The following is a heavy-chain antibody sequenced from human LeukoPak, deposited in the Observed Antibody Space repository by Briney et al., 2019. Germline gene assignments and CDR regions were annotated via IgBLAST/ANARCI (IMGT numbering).Heavy chain of an antibody. CDR2: ISGSGGST. V-gene: IGHV3-23*01. D-gene: IGHD5-18*01. J-gene: IGHJ4*02. Sequence: PGGSLRLSCAASGFTFSSYSMNWVRQAPGKGLEWVSAISGSGGSTYYADSVKGRFTISRDNSKNTLYLQMNSLRAEDTAVYYCAKDLAAMVLYYFDYWGQGTLVTVSS. CDR3: AKDLAAMVLYYFDY. CDR1: GFTFSSYS.